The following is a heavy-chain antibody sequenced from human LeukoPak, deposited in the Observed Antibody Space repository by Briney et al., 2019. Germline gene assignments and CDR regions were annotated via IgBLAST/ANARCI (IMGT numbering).Heavy chain of an antibody. Sequence: GASVKVSCKASGYTFATYGISWVRRAPGQGLEWMGRIIPILGIANYAQKFQGRVTMTEDTSTDTAYMELSSLRSEDTAVYYCARGDRAFDVWGQGTMVTVSS. D-gene: IGHD2-21*02. CDR2: IIPILGIA. CDR1: GYTFATYG. V-gene: IGHV1-69*04. J-gene: IGHJ3*01. CDR3: ARGDRAFDV.